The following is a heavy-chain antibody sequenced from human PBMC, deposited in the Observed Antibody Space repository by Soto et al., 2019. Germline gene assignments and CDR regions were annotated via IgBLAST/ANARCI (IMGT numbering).Heavy chain of an antibody. J-gene: IGHJ3*02. D-gene: IGHD3-10*01. V-gene: IGHV1-69*05. CDR1: GGTFSIYD. CDR2: IIANIGTT. CDR3: ARVGFGKQTGAALDI. Sequence: SVKLSCKASGGTFSIYDISWVRQSPGQGLEWMGGIIANIGTTNYAQKFQGRVTMTTDPSTSTAYMELRSLRSDDTAVYYCARVGFGKQTGAALDIWGQGTMVTLSS.